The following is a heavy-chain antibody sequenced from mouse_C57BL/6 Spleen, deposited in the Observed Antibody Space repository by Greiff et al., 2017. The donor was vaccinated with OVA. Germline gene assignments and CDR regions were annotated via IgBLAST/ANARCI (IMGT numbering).Heavy chain of an antibody. CDR2: IDPSDSET. Sequence: QVQLKQPGAELVRPGSSVKLSCKASGYTFTSYWMHWVKQRPIQGLEWIGNIDPSDSETNYNQKFKDKATLTVDKSSSTAYMQLSSLTSDDSEVYYFASGETGTRYYAMDYWGQGTSVTVSS. CDR3: ASGETGTRYYAMDY. J-gene: IGHJ4*01. CDR1: GYTFTSYW. D-gene: IGHD4-1*01. V-gene: IGHV1-52*01.